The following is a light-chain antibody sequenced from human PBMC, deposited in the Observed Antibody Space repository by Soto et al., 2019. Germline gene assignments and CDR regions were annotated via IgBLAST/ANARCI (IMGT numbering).Light chain of an antibody. Sequence: QSVLTQPASASGSPGQSITISCTGTSSDVGLYDYVSWYQQHPGKAPQLMIYAVSNRPSGVSNRFSASKSGNTASLFISGLQAGDEADYYCSSYTSDSSYVFGSGTKVTVL. CDR1: SSDVGLYDY. CDR3: SSYTSDSSYV. CDR2: AVS. V-gene: IGLV2-14*01. J-gene: IGLJ1*01.